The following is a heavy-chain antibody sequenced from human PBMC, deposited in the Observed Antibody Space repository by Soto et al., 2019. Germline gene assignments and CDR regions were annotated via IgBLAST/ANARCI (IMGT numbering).Heavy chain of an antibody. J-gene: IGHJ4*02. CDR3: VKDRWVDY. CDR2: ISSNGGST. CDR1: GFTFSSYA. D-gene: IGHD6-13*01. Sequence: PGGSLRLSVSVSGFTFSSYAMHWVRQAPGKGLEYVSSISSNGGSTYYPDSVKGGFTISRDNSKNTLYLQISSLRVEETAVYYCVKDRWVDYWGQGTLVTVSS. V-gene: IGHV3-64D*06.